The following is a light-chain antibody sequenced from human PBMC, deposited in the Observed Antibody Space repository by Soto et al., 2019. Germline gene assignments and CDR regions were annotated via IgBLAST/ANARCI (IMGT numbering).Light chain of an antibody. CDR2: KAS. J-gene: IGKJ1*01. Sequence: DISIKKSPATVAASVGDRVTISCRASQSITNRLAWYQHRPGKAPKLLIYKASHLESGVPSRFSGSGSGTEFTLIISSLQPDDFATYYCQQYNSYAWTFGQGTKVAIK. CDR3: QQYNSYAWT. CDR1: QSITNR. V-gene: IGKV1-5*03.